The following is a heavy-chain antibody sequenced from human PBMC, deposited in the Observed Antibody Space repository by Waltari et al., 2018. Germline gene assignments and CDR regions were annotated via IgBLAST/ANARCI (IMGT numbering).Heavy chain of an antibody. D-gene: IGHD1-1*01. Sequence: QVQLQESGPGLVQPSETVSLTCGVSGASISSYFWNWIRQPPGKGLEWIGYGHHNGGSKYNPSLKSPATISADRSSNQVTLKLPSATTADTAVYYCAQWNAPNRCFDSWGQGTLVIVSS. J-gene: IGHJ4*02. V-gene: IGHV4-59*12. CDR2: GHHNGGS. CDR3: AQWNAPNRCFDS. CDR1: GASISSYF.